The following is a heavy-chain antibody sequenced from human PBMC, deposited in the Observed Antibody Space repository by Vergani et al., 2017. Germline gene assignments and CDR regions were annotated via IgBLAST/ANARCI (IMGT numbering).Heavy chain of an antibody. D-gene: IGHD6-6*01. CDR3: ARGGSSSGGHYYYYGMDG. CDR2: INPSGGST. V-gene: IGHV1-46*03. CDR1: GYTFTSYY. Sequence: QVQLVQSGAEVKKPGASVKVSCKASGYTFTSYYMHWVRQAPGQGLEWMGIINPSGGSTSYAQKFQGRVTMTRDTSTSTVYMELSSLRSEETAVYYCARGGSSSGGHYYYYGMDGWGQGTTVTVSS. J-gene: IGHJ6*02.